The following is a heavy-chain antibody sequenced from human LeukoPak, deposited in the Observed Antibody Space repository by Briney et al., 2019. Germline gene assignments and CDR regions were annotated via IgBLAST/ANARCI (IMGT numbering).Heavy chain of an antibody. CDR1: GGSFSGYY. V-gene: IGHV4-34*01. CDR3: ARVGDIVATIGGYFDL. CDR2: INHSGST. D-gene: IGHD5-12*01. J-gene: IGHJ2*01. Sequence: PSETLSLTCTVYGGSFSGYYWSWIRQPPGKGLEWIGEINHSGSTNYNPSLKSRVTISVDTSKNQFSLKLSSVTAADTAVYYCARVGDIVATIGGYFDLWGRGTLVTVSS.